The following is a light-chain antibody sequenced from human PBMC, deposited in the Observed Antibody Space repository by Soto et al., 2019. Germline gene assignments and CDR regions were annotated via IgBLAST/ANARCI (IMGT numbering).Light chain of an antibody. V-gene: IGKV3-11*01. CDR2: DAS. Sequence: EIVLTQSPATLSLSPGDRATLSCRASQSVSRYLAWYQQKPGQAPRLLIYDASNRATGIPARFSGSGSGTDFTLTISSLQSEDFAVYYCQQYDNWPPITFGQGTRLEI. CDR3: QQYDNWPPIT. CDR1: QSVSRY. J-gene: IGKJ5*01.